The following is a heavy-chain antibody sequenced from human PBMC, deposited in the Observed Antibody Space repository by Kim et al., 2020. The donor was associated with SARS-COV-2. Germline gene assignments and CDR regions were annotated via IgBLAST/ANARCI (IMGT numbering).Heavy chain of an antibody. J-gene: IGHJ6*02. Sequence: SETLSLTCTVSGGSISSSSYYWGWIRQPPGKGLEWIGRIYYSGSTYYNPSLKSRVTISVDTSKNQFSLKLSSVTAANTAVYYCARVDRGFYGMDVWGQGSTVTVSS. CDR3: ARVDRGFYGMDV. CDR1: GGSISSSSYY. CDR2: IYYSGST. D-gene: IGHD3-10*01. V-gene: IGHV4-39*01.